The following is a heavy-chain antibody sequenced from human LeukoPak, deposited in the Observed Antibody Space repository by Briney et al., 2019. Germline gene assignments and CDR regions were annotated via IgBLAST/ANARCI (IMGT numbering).Heavy chain of an antibody. D-gene: IGHD3-10*01. Sequence: GGSLRLSCAASGFTFSDYYMSWIRQAPGKGLEWVSYISSSGSTIYYADSVKGRFTISRDNAKNSLYLQMNSLRAEDTAVYYCAREKSSYYYGSGSYSPKYGMDVWGQGTTVTVSS. CDR1: GFTFSDYY. CDR3: AREKSSYYYGSGSYSPKYGMDV. CDR2: ISSSGSTI. J-gene: IGHJ6*02. V-gene: IGHV3-11*01.